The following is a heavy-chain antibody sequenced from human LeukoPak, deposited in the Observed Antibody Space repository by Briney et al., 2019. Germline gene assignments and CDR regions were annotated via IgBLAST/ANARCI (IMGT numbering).Heavy chain of an antibody. CDR2: IYYSGST. V-gene: IGHV4-59*01. CDR1: GGSISSYY. J-gene: IGHJ4*02. D-gene: IGHD3-22*01. Sequence: PSETLSLTCTVSGGSISSYYWNWVRQPPGKGLEWIGYIYYSGSTNYNPSLKSRVTISVDTSKNQFSLKLSSVTAADTAVYYCARGADSSGYYSIFYFDYWGQGTLVTVSS. CDR3: ARGADSSGYYSIFYFDY.